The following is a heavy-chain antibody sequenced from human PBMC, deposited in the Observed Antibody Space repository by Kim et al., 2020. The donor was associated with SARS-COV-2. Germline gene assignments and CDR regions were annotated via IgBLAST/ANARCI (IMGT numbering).Heavy chain of an antibody. V-gene: IGHV3-30*18. CDR1: GFTFSSYG. J-gene: IGHJ4*02. D-gene: IGHD3-9*01. CDR3: AKTPSARPYDIWGYGDY. Sequence: GGSLRLSCAASGFTFSSYGMHWVRQAPGKGLEWVAVISYDGSNKYYADSVKGRFTISRDNSKNTLYLQINSLRAEDTAVYYCAKTPSARPYDIWGYGDYWGQGTLVTVSS. CDR2: ISYDGSNK.